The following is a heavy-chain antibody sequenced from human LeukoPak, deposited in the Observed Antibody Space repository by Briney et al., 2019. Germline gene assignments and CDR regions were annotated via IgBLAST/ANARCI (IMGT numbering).Heavy chain of an antibody. V-gene: IGHV1-2*02. CDR1: RYTFTGHY. D-gene: IGHD3-10*01. J-gene: IGHJ4*02. CDR2: INPNSGGT. CDR3: ARLAVTMIRGPASYYFDY. Sequence: ASVKVSCKASRYTFTGHYMHWVRQAPGQGLEWMGWINPNSGGTNFAQKFQGRVTMTMDTSISTAYMELSRLRSDDTAVYYCARLAVTMIRGPASYYFDYWGQGTLVTVSS.